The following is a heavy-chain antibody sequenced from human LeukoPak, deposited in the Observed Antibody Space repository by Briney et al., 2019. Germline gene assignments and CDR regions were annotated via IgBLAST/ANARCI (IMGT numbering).Heavy chain of an antibody. CDR3: ARAIGTFDY. CDR1: GFTFNSYA. CDR2: ISYDGSNK. J-gene: IGHJ4*02. Sequence: GGSLRLSCAASGFTFNSYAMTWVRQAPGKGLEWVAVISYDGSNKYYADSVKGRFTISRDNSKNTLYLQMNSLRAEDTAVYYCARAIGTFDYWGQGTLVTVSS. V-gene: IGHV3-30-3*01. D-gene: IGHD2-21*01.